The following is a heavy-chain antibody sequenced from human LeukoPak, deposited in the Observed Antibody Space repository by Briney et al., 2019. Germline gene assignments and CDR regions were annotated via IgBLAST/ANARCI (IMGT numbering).Heavy chain of an antibody. J-gene: IGHJ4*02. CDR1: GYSISSGYY. CDR2: IYHTGST. CDR3: ARGHSGYSYGVN. V-gene: IGHV4-38-2*02. D-gene: IGHD5-18*01. Sequence: SETLSLTCTVSGYSISSGYYWVWIRQPPGKGLEWIGSIYHTGSTSYYPSLKSRVTISIDTSKNQFSLKLSSVTAADTAVYYCARGHSGYSYGVNWGQGTLVTVSS.